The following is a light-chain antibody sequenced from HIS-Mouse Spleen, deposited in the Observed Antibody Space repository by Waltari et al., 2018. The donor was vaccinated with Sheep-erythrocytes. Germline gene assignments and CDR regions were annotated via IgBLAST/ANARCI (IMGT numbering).Light chain of an antibody. CDR1: SSDVGGYNY. CDR2: DVS. V-gene: IGLV2-11*01. Sequence: QSALTQPRSVSGSPGQSVTISCTGTSSDVGGYNYVSCYQQHPGKAPKLMIYDVSKRPSGVPDRFSVSKSGNTASLTISGLQAEDEADYYCCSYAGSYNYVFGTGTKVTVL. CDR3: CSYAGSYNYV. J-gene: IGLJ1*01.